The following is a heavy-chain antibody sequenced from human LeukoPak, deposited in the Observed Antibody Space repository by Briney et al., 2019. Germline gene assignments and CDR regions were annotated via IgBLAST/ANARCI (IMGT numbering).Heavy chain of an antibody. CDR2: IYPGDSDT. V-gene: IGHV5-51*01. CDR1: GYIFTSFW. CDR3: ARRSYNDFWSGYNWFDP. Sequence: GESLKISCQGSGYIFTSFWIGWVRQMPGKGLEWMGFIYPGDSDTRYSPSFQGQVTISADKSISTAYLQWSSLKASDSAMYYCARRSYNDFWSGYNWFDPWGQGTLVTVSS. J-gene: IGHJ5*02. D-gene: IGHD3-3*01.